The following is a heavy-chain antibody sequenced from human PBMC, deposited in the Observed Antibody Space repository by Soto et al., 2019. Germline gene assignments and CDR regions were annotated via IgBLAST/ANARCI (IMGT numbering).Heavy chain of an antibody. Sequence: GGSLRLSCAASGFNFSSYGMHWVRQAPGKGLEWVAGIWYDGSNKYYADSVKGRFTISRDNSKNTLYLQINSLRAEDAAVYYCVSSSLTGYYTHWGQGTLGTVST. CDR2: IWYDGSNK. V-gene: IGHV3-33*01. CDR3: VSSSLTGYYTH. J-gene: IGHJ4*02. D-gene: IGHD3-9*01. CDR1: GFNFSSYG.